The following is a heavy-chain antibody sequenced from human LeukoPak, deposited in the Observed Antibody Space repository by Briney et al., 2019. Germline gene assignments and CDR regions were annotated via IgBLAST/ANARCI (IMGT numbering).Heavy chain of an antibody. J-gene: IGHJ6*03. Sequence: LVKPSETLSLTCAVYGGSFSGYYWTWIRQPPGKGLEWIGEINHSGFTNYNPSLKSRVTMSVDTSKNQFSLKLSSVTAADTALYYCARGEAVAGPMDYMDVWDTGATVTVSS. V-gene: IGHV4-34*01. CDR1: GGSFSGYY. D-gene: IGHD6-13*01. CDR3: ARGEAVAGPMDYMDV. CDR2: INHSGFT.